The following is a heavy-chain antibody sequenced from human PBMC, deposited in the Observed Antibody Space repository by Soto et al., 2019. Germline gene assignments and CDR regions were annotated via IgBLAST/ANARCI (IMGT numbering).Heavy chain of an antibody. CDR1: GASIRNFY. CDR2: IYNGERT. Sequence: QVHLQESGPGLVKPSETMSLTCTASGASIRNFYWNWVRQFPGKGLEWIGHIYNGERTNYNPSLKSRVTISVDTSKNQFSLKLSSVTVAETAVYYCAKTTGWPGFDYWGQGTLVTVSS. D-gene: IGHD6-19*01. CDR3: AKTTGWPGFDY. V-gene: IGHV4-59*01. J-gene: IGHJ4*02.